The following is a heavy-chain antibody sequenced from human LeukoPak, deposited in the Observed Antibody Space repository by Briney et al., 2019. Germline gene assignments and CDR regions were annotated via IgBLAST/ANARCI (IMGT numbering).Heavy chain of an antibody. CDR1: GFTFSSYG. CDR2: ISYDGSNK. Sequence: GSLRLSCAASGFTFSSYGMHWVRQAPGKGLEWVAAISYDGSNKYYADSVKGRFTISRDNSKNTLYLQMNSPRAEDTAVYYCAKDNYYDNSAYPDYWGQGTLVTVSS. V-gene: IGHV3-30*18. D-gene: IGHD3-22*01. J-gene: IGHJ4*02. CDR3: AKDNYYDNSAYPDY.